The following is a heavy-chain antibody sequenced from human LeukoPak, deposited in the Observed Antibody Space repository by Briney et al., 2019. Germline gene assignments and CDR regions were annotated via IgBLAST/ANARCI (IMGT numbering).Heavy chain of an antibody. J-gene: IGHJ1*01. CDR3: ARHSKYYYDSSGSYVGYFQH. CDR2: IYYSGST. Sequence: SQTLSLTCTVSGGSISVYYWSCIRQPPGNGLEWIGYIYYSGSTNYNPSLKSQVTISVDTSKNQFSLKRSSVTAADTAVYYCARHSKYYYDSSGSYVGYFQHWGQGTLVTVSS. V-gene: IGHV4-59*08. CDR1: GGSISVYY. D-gene: IGHD3-22*01.